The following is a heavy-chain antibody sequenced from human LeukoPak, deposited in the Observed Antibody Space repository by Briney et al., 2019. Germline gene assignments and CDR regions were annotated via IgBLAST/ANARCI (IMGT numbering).Heavy chain of an antibody. CDR1: GGTFSSYA. CDR3: ARAGGYCGRISCPYYFDY. V-gene: IGHV1-8*02. D-gene: IGHD2-15*01. Sequence: GSSVKVSCKASGGTFSSYAISWVRQATGQGLEWMGWMNPNSGNTGYAQKFQDRVTMTRNTSISTAYMELSRLRSEDTAVYYCARAGGYCGRISCPYYFDYWGQGSLVAVSS. CDR2: MNPNSGNT. J-gene: IGHJ4*02.